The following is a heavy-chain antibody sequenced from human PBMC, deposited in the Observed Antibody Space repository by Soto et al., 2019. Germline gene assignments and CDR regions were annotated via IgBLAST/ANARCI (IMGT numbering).Heavy chain of an antibody. D-gene: IGHD4-17*01. CDR3: VRDGSKTLRDWFDP. Sequence: SGTLSLTFSVSGGSISKFYWSWIRKTAGKGLEWMGRVYATGTTDYNPSLRSRVAMSVDISKKTFSLRLTSVTAADTGVYYCVRDGSKTLRDWFDPWGQGKLVTVSS. V-gene: IGHV4-4*07. CDR2: VYATGTT. CDR1: GGSISKFY. J-gene: IGHJ5*02.